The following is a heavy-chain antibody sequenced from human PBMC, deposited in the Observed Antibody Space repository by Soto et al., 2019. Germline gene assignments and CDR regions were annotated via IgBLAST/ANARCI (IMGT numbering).Heavy chain of an antibody. D-gene: IGHD3-10*01. CDR1: GYTFTGYY. V-gene: IGHV1-2*02. CDR3: ARDSNELWFGELFHNSNWFDP. Sequence: ASVKVSCKASGYTFTGYYMHWVRQAPGQGLEWMGWINPNSGGTNYAQKFQGRGTMTRDTAISTAYMELSRLRSADTAVYYCARDSNELWFGELFHNSNWFDPWGQGTLVTVSS. J-gene: IGHJ5*02. CDR2: INPNSGGT.